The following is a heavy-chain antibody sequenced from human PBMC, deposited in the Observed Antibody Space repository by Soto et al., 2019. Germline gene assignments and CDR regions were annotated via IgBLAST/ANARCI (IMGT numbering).Heavy chain of an antibody. CDR3: AKVSIAKSSAVTFDS. CDR2: ISYDTSYK. J-gene: IGHJ4*02. D-gene: IGHD2-15*01. Sequence: QVQLVESGGGVVQPGGSLRLSCAVSGFTFSTYDMHWVRQAPGKGLEWVAVISYDTSYKNHADSVKGRFTISRDNSKNTLYLQMTSLRAEDTAVYYCAKVSIAKSSAVTFDSWGQGTLVTVSS. V-gene: IGHV3-30*18. CDR1: GFTFSTYD.